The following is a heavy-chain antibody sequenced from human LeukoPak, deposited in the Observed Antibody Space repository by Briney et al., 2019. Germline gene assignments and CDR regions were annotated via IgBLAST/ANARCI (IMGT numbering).Heavy chain of an antibody. J-gene: IGHJ4*02. CDR3: ARRNGYFDY. Sequence: SETLSLTCTVSGGSISSISSYRGWIRQPPGGGLEWIASVYYSGNTYYNPSLKSRITISVDTSKNQFSLKLSSLTAADTAVYYCARRNGYFDYWGQGTLVTVSS. CDR1: GGSISSISSY. CDR2: VYYSGNT. V-gene: IGHV4-39*01. D-gene: IGHD1-1*01.